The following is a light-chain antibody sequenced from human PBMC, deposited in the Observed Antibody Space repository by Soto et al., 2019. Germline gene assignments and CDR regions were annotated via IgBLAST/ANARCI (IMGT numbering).Light chain of an antibody. Sequence: QSALTQPASVSGSLGQSISISCTGTSRDVGAYDYVSWYLQYPDKAPQLLIYYVDHRPSGVFSRFSGSKSGNTASLTISGLQAEDEGDYYCCSYADGSIYFFGTGTKVTDL. J-gene: IGLJ1*01. V-gene: IGLV2-14*03. CDR3: CSYADGSIYF. CDR2: YVD. CDR1: SRDVGAYDY.